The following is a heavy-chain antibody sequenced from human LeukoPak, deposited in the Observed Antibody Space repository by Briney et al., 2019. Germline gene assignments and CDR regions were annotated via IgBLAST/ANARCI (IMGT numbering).Heavy chain of an antibody. CDR2: ISPSGGAT. D-gene: IGHD4-17*01. V-gene: IGHV3-23*01. J-gene: IGHJ4*02. CDR1: GFTFSTSA. Sequence: GGSLRLSCAASGFTFSTSAMTWVRQAPGKGLEWVSGISPSGGATHYSDSVKGRFTISRDTSRNTLYLQMNSLRADDTAVYYCSKIGLTTVPSNYWGQGALVTVSS. CDR3: SKIGLTTVPSNY.